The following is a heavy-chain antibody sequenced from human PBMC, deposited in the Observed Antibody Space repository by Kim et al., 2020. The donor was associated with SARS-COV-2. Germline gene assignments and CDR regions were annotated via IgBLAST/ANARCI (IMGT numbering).Heavy chain of an antibody. V-gene: IGHV1-69*13. CDR1: GGTFSSYA. J-gene: IGHJ4*02. CDR3: ARPGVLGQRYQLDY. CDR2: IIPIFGTA. D-gene: IGHD2-2*01. Sequence: AVKVSCKASGGTFSSYAISWVRQAPGQGLEWMGGIIPIFGTANYAQKFQGRVTITADESTSTAYMELSSLRSEDTAVYYCARPGVLGQRYQLDYWGQGTLVTVSS.